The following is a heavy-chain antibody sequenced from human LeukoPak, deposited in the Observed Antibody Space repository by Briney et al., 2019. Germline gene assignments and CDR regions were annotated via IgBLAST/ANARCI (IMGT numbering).Heavy chain of an antibody. V-gene: IGHV4-59*08. CDR2: IFYRGST. Sequence: SETLSLTCTVSGGSISSYYWSWIRQPPGKGLEWIGYIFYRGSTNYNPSLKSRVTISIDTSKNQFSLKLSAVTAADTAVYYCARRGADDYGDYGFDYWGQGTLVTVSS. D-gene: IGHD4-17*01. CDR1: GGSISSYY. CDR3: ARRGADDYGDYGFDY. J-gene: IGHJ4*02.